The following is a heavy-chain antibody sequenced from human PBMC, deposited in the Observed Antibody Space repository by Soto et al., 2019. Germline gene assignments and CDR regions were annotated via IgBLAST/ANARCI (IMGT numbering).Heavy chain of an antibody. CDR2: INWNSAVI. D-gene: IGHD5-18*01. J-gene: IGHJ4*02. Sequence: SLRLSCVVSGFTFDDYAMHWVRQAPGGGPEWVSGINWNSAVIGYADSVKGRFTISRGNAKNALYLQMTSLRSEDTALYYCARDPSVTAIGRADHWGQGTLVTVSS. V-gene: IGHV3-9*01. CDR1: GFTFDDYA. CDR3: ARDPSVTAIGRADH.